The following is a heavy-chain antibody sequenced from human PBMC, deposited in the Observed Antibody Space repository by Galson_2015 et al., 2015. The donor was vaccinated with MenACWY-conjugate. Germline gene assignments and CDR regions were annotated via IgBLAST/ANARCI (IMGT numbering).Heavy chain of an antibody. CDR3: AKDALRNDYSNYVDPNYYGMDV. Sequence: SLRLSCAASGFTFSSYAMSWVRQAPGKGLEWVSAISGSGGSTYYADSVKGRFTISRDNSKNTLYLQMNSLRAEDTAVYYCAKDALRNDYSNYVDPNYYGMDVWGQGTTVTVSS. CDR1: GFTFSSYA. CDR2: ISGSGGST. V-gene: IGHV3-23*01. J-gene: IGHJ6*02. D-gene: IGHD4-11*01.